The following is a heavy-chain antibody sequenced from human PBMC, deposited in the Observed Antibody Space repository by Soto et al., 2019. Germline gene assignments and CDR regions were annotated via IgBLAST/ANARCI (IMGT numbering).Heavy chain of an antibody. CDR2: INWNGGSI. CDR1: GFTFDDYG. V-gene: IGHV3-20*04. J-gene: IGHJ4*02. Sequence: LVGSLRLSCAASGFTFDDYGMSWVRQAPGKGLEWVSGINWNGGSIGYADSVKGRFTISRDNAKNSLYLQMNSLRAEDTALYYCARWEEGVTAAMYDDYWGQGTLVIVSS. CDR3: ARWEEGVTAAMYDDY. D-gene: IGHD2-2*01.